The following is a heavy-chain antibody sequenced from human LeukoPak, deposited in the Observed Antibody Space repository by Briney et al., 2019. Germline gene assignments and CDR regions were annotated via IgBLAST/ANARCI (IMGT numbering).Heavy chain of an antibody. CDR2: ISGSGGST. CDR1: GFTFSSYA. J-gene: IGHJ4*02. CDR3: AKEGDYGDYYFDY. D-gene: IGHD4-17*01. Sequence: GGSLRLSCAASGFTFSSYAMSWVRQAPGEGLEWVSAISGSGGSTYCADSVKGRFTISRDNSKNTLYLQMNSLRAEDTAVYYCAKEGDYGDYYFDYWGQGTLVTVSS. V-gene: IGHV3-23*01.